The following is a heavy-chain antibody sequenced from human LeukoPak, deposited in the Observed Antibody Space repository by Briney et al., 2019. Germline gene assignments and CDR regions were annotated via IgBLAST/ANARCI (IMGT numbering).Heavy chain of an antibody. Sequence: PGGSLRLSCAASGFTFSNYSMNWVRQAPGKGLEWVSSISSSSSYIYYADSVKGRFTISRDNAKNSLYLQMNSLRAEDTAVYYCARRPYCSSTSCYNGWFDPWGQGTLVTVSS. D-gene: IGHD2-2*02. CDR2: ISSSSSYI. CDR3: ARRPYCSSTSCYNGWFDP. V-gene: IGHV3-21*01. J-gene: IGHJ5*02. CDR1: GFTFSNYS.